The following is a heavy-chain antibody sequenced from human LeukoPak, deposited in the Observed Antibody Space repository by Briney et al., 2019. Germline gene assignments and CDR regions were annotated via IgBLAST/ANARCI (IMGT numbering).Heavy chain of an antibody. Sequence: GGSLRLSCAASGFTFSDYWISWIRQAPGKGLEWVANIKGDGSDKYYVDSVKGRFTISRDNAKNSLYLQMNSLRAEDTAVYYCARAPDIAAAGTFRYYYYYMDVWGKGTTVTISS. D-gene: IGHD6-13*01. CDR3: ARAPDIAAAGTFRYYYYYMDV. J-gene: IGHJ6*03. CDR2: IKGDGSDK. V-gene: IGHV3-7*03. CDR1: GFTFSDYW.